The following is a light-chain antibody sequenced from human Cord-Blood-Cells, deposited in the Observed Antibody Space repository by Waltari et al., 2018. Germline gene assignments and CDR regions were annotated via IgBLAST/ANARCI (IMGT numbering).Light chain of an antibody. CDR2: DVS. CDR1: SSDVGGYNY. V-gene: IGLV2-14*03. J-gene: IGLJ3*02. CDR3: SSYTSSSTWV. Sequence: QSALTQPASVSGYPGQSLTISCPRTSSDVGGYNYVSWYQQHPGKAPKLMIYDVSNRPSGVSNRFSGSKSGNTASLTISGLQAEDEADYYCSSYTSSSTWVFGGGTKLTVL.